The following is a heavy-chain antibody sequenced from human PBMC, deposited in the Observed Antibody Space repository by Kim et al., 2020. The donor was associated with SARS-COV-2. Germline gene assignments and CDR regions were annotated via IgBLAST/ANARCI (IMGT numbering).Heavy chain of an antibody. CDR3: ARGYFGDDFWSGYYYYGMDV. CDR1: GFTVSSHY. V-gene: IGHV3-53*04. J-gene: IGHJ6*02. CDR2: IYSGGST. Sequence: GGSLRLSCAVSGFTVSSHYITWVRQAPGRGLECVSIIYSGGSTHYADSVKGRFTISRHTSKNMVFLQMNSLRPDDTAVYYCARGYFGDDFWSGYYYYGMDVWGQGTTVTVSS. D-gene: IGHD3-3*01.